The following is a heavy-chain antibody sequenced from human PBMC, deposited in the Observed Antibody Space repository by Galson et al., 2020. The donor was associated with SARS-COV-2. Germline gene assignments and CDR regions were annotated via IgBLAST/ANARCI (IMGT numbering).Heavy chain of an antibody. CDR3: ARDPVVVLSGVPANGLDGDY. CDR2: ISSDSEAI. V-gene: IGHV3-48*02. CDR1: GFPFSLYS. Sequence: GGSLRLSCGTSGFPFSLYSMNWVRQAPGKGLEWIAYISSDSEAIYYAESVKGRFTISRDNAKNSLYLQMDGLRDEDTAVYYCARDPVVVLSGVPANGLDGDYWGQGTLVTVSS. D-gene: IGHD2-15*01. J-gene: IGHJ4*02.